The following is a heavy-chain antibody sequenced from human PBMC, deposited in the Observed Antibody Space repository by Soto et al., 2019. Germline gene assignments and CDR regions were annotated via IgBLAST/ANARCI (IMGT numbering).Heavy chain of an antibody. CDR3: ARDSYYYDSSGYYWPD. D-gene: IGHD3-22*01. CDR1: GGTFSSYT. CDR2: IIPILGIA. J-gene: IGHJ4*02. V-gene: IGHV1-69*04. Sequence: SVKVSCKASGGTFSSYTISWVRQAPGQGLEWMGRIIPILGIANYAQKFQGRVTITADKSTSTAYMELSSLRSEDTAVYYCARDSYYYDSSGYYWPDWGQGTLVTVSS.